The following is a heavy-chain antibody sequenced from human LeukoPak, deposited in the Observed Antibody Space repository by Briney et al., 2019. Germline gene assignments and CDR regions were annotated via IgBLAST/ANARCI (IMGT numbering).Heavy chain of an antibody. CDR2: INQDGSDE. J-gene: IGHJ3*02. CDR3: AAAAGLGAFDI. D-gene: IGHD2-15*01. Sequence: GGSLRLSCAASVFIFSNYYMSWVRQAPGRGLEWVANINQDGSDESYVDSVKGRFTISGDSAKNSLYLQMNSLRAEDTAVYYCAAAAGLGAFDIWGQGTMVTVSS. V-gene: IGHV3-7*01. CDR1: VFIFSNYY.